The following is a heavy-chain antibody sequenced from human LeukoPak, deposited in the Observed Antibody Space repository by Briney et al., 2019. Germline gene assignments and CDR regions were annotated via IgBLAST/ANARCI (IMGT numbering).Heavy chain of an antibody. CDR1: GYTFTSYG. D-gene: IGHD6-19*01. J-gene: IGHJ4*02. CDR2: IAFYNGDT. CDR3: ARQAGYSTGWYGGYYFDH. V-gene: IGHV1-18*01. Sequence: ASVKVSCKASGYTFTSYGISGVRRAPGQGPEWMGWIAFYNGDTKFLQKFQGRVTLTTDASTNTAYMELRSLTSDDTAVYYCARQAGYSTGWYGGYYFDHWGQGTPVTVSA.